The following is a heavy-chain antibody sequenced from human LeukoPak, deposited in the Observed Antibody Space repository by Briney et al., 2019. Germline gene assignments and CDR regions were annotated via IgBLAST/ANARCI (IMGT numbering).Heavy chain of an antibody. CDR1: GGSFSGYY. CDR3: ASVRPYYYYMDV. V-gene: IGHV4-34*01. CDR2: INHSGST. J-gene: IGHJ6*03. Sequence: SETLSLTCAVYGGSFSGYYWSWIRQPPGKGLEWIGEINHSGSTSYNPSLKSRVTISVDTSKNQFSLKLSSVTAADTAVYYCASVRPYYYYMDVRGKGTTVTVSS. D-gene: IGHD3-10*02.